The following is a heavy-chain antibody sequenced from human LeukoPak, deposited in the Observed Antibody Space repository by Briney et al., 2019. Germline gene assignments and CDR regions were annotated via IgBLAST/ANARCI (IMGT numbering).Heavy chain of an antibody. CDR1: GFTFSSYA. Sequence: GGSLRLSCAASGFTFSSYAMSWVRQAPGKGLEWVSAISGSGGSTYYADSVKGRFTISRDNSKNTLYLQMNSLRAEDTAVYYCANDPGGKYSRGVIANYWGQGTLVTVSS. J-gene: IGHJ4*02. CDR2: ISGSGGST. D-gene: IGHD3-10*01. V-gene: IGHV3-23*01. CDR3: ANDPGGKYSRGVIANY.